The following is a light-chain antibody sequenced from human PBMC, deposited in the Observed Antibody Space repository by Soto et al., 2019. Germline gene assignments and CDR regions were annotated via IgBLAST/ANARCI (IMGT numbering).Light chain of an antibody. J-gene: IGKJ1*01. CDR2: DAS. V-gene: IGKV3-20*01. CDR3: QQYGSSPRT. CDR1: QRVSSGY. Sequence: EIVLTQSPGTLSLSPGERATLSCRSSQRVSSGYLAWYQQKPGQAPRLLMYDASKRATGIPDRFSGSGSGTEFTFTISRLEPEDFAVYHCQQYGSSPRTFGQGTKVDIK.